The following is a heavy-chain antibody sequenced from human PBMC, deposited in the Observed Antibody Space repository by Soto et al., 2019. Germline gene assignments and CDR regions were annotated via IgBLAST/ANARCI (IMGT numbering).Heavy chain of an antibody. CDR2: LWYDGSNE. D-gene: IGHD3-3*01. V-gene: IGHV3-33*01. Sequence: GGSLRLSCAASGFTFSTYGMNWVRQAPGKGLEWVAVLWYDGSNENYADSVKGRFSISRDNSKNTVYLQMNSLRAEDTAVYYCARSSLEWLLLFDFWGQGTLVTVSS. J-gene: IGHJ4*02. CDR1: GFTFSTYG. CDR3: ARSSLEWLLLFDF.